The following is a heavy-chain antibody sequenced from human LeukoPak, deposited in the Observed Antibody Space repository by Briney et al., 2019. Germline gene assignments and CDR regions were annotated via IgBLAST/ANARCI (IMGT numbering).Heavy chain of an antibody. V-gene: IGHV3-7*01. Sequence: GGSLRLSCVASGFPFSSYWMTWVRQAPGKGLEWVANIKQDGSKKSYVDSVKGRFTISRDNSRSTLYLQMNSLRPEDTAIYYCAREGYYGSGSPPSLYFDYWGQGTLVTVSS. D-gene: IGHD3-10*01. CDR1: GFPFSSYW. CDR2: IKQDGSKK. CDR3: AREGYYGSGSPPSLYFDY. J-gene: IGHJ4*02.